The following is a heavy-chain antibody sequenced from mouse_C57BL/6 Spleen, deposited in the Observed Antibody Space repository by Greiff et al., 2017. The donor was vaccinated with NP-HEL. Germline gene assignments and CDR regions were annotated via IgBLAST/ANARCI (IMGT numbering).Heavy chain of an antibody. CDR1: GYTFTEYT. Sequence: VKLVESGAELVKPGASVKLSCKASGYTFTEYTIHWVKQRSGQGLEWIGWFYPGSGSIKYNEKFKDKATLTADKSSSTVYMELSRLTSEDSAVYFCARQRKSLGPLDYWGQGTTLTVSS. J-gene: IGHJ2*01. CDR3: ARQRKSLGPLDY. D-gene: IGHD4-1*01. CDR2: FYPGSGSI. V-gene: IGHV1-62-2*01.